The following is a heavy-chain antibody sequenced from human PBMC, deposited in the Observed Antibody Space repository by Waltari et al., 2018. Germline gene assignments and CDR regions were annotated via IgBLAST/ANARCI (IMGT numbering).Heavy chain of an antibody. J-gene: IGHJ3*02. Sequence: EVQLVESGGGLVQPGGSLRLPVAASGFPFGSYCLTWFRQALGKGLEWVSYISGDSGSIHYADSVKGRITVSRDNAKNSLYLQMSSLTAEDTAVFYCARDRDWAFDIWGQGTMVTVSS. V-gene: IGHV3-48*04. D-gene: IGHD2-21*01. CDR2: ISGDSGSI. CDR1: GFPFGSYC. CDR3: ARDRDWAFDI.